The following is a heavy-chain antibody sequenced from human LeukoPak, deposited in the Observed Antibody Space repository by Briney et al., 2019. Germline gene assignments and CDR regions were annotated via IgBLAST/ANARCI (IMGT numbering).Heavy chain of an antibody. Sequence: GGSLRLSCAASGFTFSSYDMPWVRQATGKGLEWVSAIGTAGDTYYPGSVKGRFTISRENAKNSLHLQMNSLRAGDTAVYYCARALTGYSSGWGAFDIWGQGTMVTVSS. V-gene: IGHV3-13*01. J-gene: IGHJ3*02. CDR3: ARALTGYSSGWGAFDI. CDR2: IGTAGDT. D-gene: IGHD6-19*01. CDR1: GFTFSSYD.